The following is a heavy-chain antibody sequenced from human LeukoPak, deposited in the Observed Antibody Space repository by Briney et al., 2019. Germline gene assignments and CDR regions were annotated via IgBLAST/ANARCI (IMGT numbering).Heavy chain of an antibody. CDR2: IYYSGST. CDR1: GGSISSYY. D-gene: IGHD6-6*01. CDR3: ATPYSSSSGYFDY. Sequence: PSETLSLTCTVSGGSISSYYWSWIRQPPGKGLEWIGYIYYSGSTNYNPSLKSRVTISVDTSKNQFSLKLSSVTAADTAVYYCATPYSSSSGYFDYWGQGTLVTVSS. J-gene: IGHJ4*02. V-gene: IGHV4-59*01.